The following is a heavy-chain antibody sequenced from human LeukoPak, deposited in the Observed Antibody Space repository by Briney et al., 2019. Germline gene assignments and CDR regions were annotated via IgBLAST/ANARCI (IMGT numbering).Heavy chain of an antibody. CDR1: GGSISSNNW. CDR3: ARGLEGYSYGYSEFDH. J-gene: IGHJ4*02. Sequence: PSETLSLTCAVSGGSISSNNWWGWVRQPPGKGLEWIGEIYHSGSPNYNPSLKSRVTISVDKSRNHFSLNLSSVTAADTAVYYCARGLEGYSYGYSEFDHWGQGTLVTVSS. D-gene: IGHD5-18*01. CDR2: IYHSGSP. V-gene: IGHV4-4*02.